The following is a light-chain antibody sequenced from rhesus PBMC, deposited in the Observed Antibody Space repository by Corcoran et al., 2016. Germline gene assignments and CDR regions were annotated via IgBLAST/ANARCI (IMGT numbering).Light chain of an antibody. CDR3: SSYGGTSTDVL. CDR1: TSNIGGYDY. Sequence: QAALTQPRSVSVSPGQSVTLSCTGTTSNIGGYDYVSRYQQHPGTAPKLRLYEVNNRPSGVSDRFSGSKSGNTASLTIFGLQTEDEADYYCSSYGGTSTDVLFGGGNRLTGL. CDR2: EVN. J-gene: IGLJ3*01. V-gene: IGLV2-32*02.